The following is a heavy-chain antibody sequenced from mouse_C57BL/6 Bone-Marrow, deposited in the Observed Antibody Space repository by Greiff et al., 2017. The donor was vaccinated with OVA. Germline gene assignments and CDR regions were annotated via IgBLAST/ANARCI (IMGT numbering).Heavy chain of an antibody. Sequence: QVQLQQSGAELARPGASVKLSCKASGYTFTSYGISWVKQSTGQGLEWIGEINPQSGNTYYNEKFKGKATLTADKSSSPAYMVLRSLTSEDSGVYGCARRRGSIFDYWGQGTTLTVSS. CDR2: INPQSGNT. CDR1: GYTFTSYG. D-gene: IGHD1-1*01. V-gene: IGHV1-81*01. CDR3: ARRRGSIFDY. J-gene: IGHJ2*01.